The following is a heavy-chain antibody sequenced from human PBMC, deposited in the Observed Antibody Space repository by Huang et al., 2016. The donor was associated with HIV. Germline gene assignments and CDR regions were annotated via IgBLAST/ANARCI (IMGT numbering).Heavy chain of an antibody. V-gene: IGHV1-46*01. D-gene: IGHD3-22*01. J-gene: IGHJ4*02. CDR1: GYAFASYY. CDR2: ITARDGST. Sequence: QVQLVQSGAEVKKPGASVKVSCKASGYAFASYYMQWVRQASGQGLEWMGIITARDGSTSYSKKFQGRVTTTRDTSTNTGCMELSSLRSEDTAVYYCARDRDFYDSSGYWGFNYFDYWGQGTLVTVSS. CDR3: ARDRDFYDSSGYWGFNYFDY.